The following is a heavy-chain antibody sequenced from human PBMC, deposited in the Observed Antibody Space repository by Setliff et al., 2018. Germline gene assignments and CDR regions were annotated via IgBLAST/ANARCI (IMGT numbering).Heavy chain of an antibody. Sequence: SVKVSCKASGYTFTSYAMHWVRQAPGQRHEWMGGIIPIIGEPNYAQKFQGRVTITADESTSTAYMELRSLKSEDTAVYYCAREALQRAGLYFFDIWGQGMLVTVSS. CDR2: IIPIIGEP. V-gene: IGHV1-69*13. CDR1: GYTFTSYA. D-gene: IGHD3-10*01. CDR3: AREALQRAGLYFFDI. J-gene: IGHJ4*02.